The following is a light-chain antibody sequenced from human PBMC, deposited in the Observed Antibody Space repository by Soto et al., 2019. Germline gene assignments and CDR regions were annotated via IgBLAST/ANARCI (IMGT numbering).Light chain of an antibody. V-gene: IGKV2-28*01. CDR3: MQALQTPWT. CDR2: LGS. CDR1: QSLLHSNGYNY. J-gene: IGKJ1*01. Sequence: DLVMTQSPLSLPVTPGEPASISCRSSQSLLHSNGYNYLDWYLQKPGQSPQLLIYLGSNRASGVPDRFSGSGSGTDFTLKISRVEAEEVGVYYCMQALQTPWTFGQGTKVEIK.